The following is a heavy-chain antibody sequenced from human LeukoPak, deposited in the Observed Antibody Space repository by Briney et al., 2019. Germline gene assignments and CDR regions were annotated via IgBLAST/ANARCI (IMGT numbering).Heavy chain of an antibody. V-gene: IGHV3-7*01. CDR2: IKQDGSEK. J-gene: IGHJ6*02. Sequence: PGGSLRLSCAASGFSFSSYWMSWVRQAPGKGLEWVANIKQDGSEKYYVDSVKGRFTISRDNAKNSLYLQMNSLRAEDTAVYYCARDLAVAGIAYYYYYGMDVWGQGTTVTVSS. CDR1: GFSFSSYW. D-gene: IGHD6-19*01. CDR3: ARDLAVAGIAYYYYYGMDV.